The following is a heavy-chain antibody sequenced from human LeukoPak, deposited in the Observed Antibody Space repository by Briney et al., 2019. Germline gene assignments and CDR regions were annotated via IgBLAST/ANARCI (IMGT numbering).Heavy chain of an antibody. Sequence: SETLSLTCTVSGYSISSGYYWGWIRQPPGKGLEWIGSIYHSGSTYYNPSLKSRVTISVDTSKNQFSLKLSSVTAADTAVYYCARVYDSSACDAFDIWGQGTMVTVSS. J-gene: IGHJ3*02. D-gene: IGHD3-22*01. V-gene: IGHV4-38-2*02. CDR2: IYHSGST. CDR3: ARVYDSSACDAFDI. CDR1: GYSISSGYY.